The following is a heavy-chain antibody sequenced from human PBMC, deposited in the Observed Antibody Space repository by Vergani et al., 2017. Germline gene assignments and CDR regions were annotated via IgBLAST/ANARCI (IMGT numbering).Heavy chain of an antibody. V-gene: IGHV3-30-3*01. CDR2: ISYDGSNK. Sequence: QVQLVESGGGVVQLGRSLRLPCAAFGFTFSSYAMHWVSQAPGKGLEWVAVISYDGSNKYYADSVKGRFTITRDNSKTTLYLQMNSLRAEDTAVYYCARDDPIGYYYMDVWGKGTTVTVSS. D-gene: IGHD3-22*01. CDR3: ARDDPIGYYYMDV. CDR1: GFTFSSYA. J-gene: IGHJ6*03.